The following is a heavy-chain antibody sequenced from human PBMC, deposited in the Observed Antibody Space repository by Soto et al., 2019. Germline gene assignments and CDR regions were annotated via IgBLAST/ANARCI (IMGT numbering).Heavy chain of an antibody. CDR3: ARDRQCYGDYVCYFXY. J-gene: IGHJ4*02. CDR2: ISAYNGNT. Sequence: SVKVSCKASGYTFTSYGISWVRQAPGQGLEWMGWISAYNGNTNYAQKLQGRVTMTTDTSTSTAYMELRSLRSDDTAVYYCARDRQCYGDYVCYFXYWGQGTLVXVSS. V-gene: IGHV1-18*01. CDR1: GYTFTSYG. D-gene: IGHD4-17*01.